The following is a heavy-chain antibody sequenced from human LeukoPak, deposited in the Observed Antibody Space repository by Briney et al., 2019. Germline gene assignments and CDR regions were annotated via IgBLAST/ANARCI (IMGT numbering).Heavy chain of an antibody. Sequence: GGSLRLSCSASGFIFSSDWMKWVRQAPGKGLEWVATIKKDGSAKYYVDSVKGRFTISRDNAKKTLYLEMNTLRAEDTAVYYCATGDGHWGQGTLVTVSS. J-gene: IGHJ4*02. CDR1: GFIFSSDW. V-gene: IGHV3-7*01. CDR2: IKKDGSAK. CDR3: ATGDGH. D-gene: IGHD2-21*02.